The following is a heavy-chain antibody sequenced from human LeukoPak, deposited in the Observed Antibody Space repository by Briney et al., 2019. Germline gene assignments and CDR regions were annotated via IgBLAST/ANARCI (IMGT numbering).Heavy chain of an antibody. CDR1: GFTFRDYA. Sequence: SRRLSCTASGFTFRDYAMSWVRLAPGKGLEGVGFIRSKASGGTTEYTASVKGRFTISRDDSKSIAYLQMNSLITEDTAIYYCTRGYSIDYWGQGTQVTVSS. V-gene: IGHV3-49*04. CDR2: IRSKASGGTT. J-gene: IGHJ4*02. D-gene: IGHD4-11*01. CDR3: TRGYSIDY.